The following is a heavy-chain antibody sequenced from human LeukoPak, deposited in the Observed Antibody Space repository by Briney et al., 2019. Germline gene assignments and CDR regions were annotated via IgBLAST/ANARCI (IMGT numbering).Heavy chain of an antibody. D-gene: IGHD4-11*01. CDR2: VSVEGIGR. V-gene: IGHV3-30*09. CDR3: ATVTKVDFDY. Sequence: PGGSLRLSCAASGFTFSSYTFYWFRQAPGKGQEWVASVSVEGIGRYFPGSVEGRFAISRDNSKKSVFLQMSNVRPEDTALYFCATVTKVDFDYWGQGTLVTVSS. CDR1: GFTFSSYT. J-gene: IGHJ4*02.